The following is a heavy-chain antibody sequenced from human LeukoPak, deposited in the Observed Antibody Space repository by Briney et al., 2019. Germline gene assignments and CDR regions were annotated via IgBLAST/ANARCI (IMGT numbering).Heavy chain of an antibody. CDR1: GYSFSSYY. CDR2: INPSGDST. V-gene: IGHV1-46*01. D-gene: IGHD4-17*01. CDR3: ARENDYGNNWFDP. J-gene: IGHJ5*02. Sequence: ASVKVSCKASGYSFSSYYMHWVRQAPGQGLEWMGIINPSGDSTTYAQKFQGRVTMTRDTSTRTVYMELSSLRSDDTALYYCARENDYGNNWFDPWGQGTLVTVSS.